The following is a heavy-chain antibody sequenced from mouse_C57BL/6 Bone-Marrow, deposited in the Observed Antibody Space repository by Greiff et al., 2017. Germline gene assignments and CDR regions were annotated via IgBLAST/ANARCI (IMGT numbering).Heavy chain of an antibody. Sequence: QVQLQQSGAELARPGASVKLSCKASGYTFTSYGISWVKQRTGQGLEWIGEIYPRSGNTYYNEKFKGKATLTEDKSSSTAYMELRSLTSEDSAVYVWARDWWFAYWGQGTLVTVSA. D-gene: IGHD4-1*01. J-gene: IGHJ3*01. CDR3: ARDWWFAY. CDR1: GYTFTSYG. CDR2: IYPRSGNT. V-gene: IGHV1-81*01.